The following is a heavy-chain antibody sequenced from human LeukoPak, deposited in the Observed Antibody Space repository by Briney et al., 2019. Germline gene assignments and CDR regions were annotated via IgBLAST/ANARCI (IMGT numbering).Heavy chain of an antibody. CDR3: AKELPPAPFDI. J-gene: IGHJ3*02. CDR1: GFTFSSYS. V-gene: IGHV3-21*01. D-gene: IGHD2-2*01. CDR2: ISSSSSYI. Sequence: GGSLRLSCAASGFTFSSYSMNWVRQAPGKGLEWVSSISSSSSYIYYADSVKGRFTISRDNAKNSLYLQMNSLRAEDTAVYYCAKELPPAPFDIWGQGTMVTVSS.